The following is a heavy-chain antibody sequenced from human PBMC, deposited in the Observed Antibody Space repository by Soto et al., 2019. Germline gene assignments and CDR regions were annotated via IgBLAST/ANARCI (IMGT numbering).Heavy chain of an antibody. J-gene: IGHJ4*02. D-gene: IGHD2-15*01. Sequence: QVQLVESGGGVVQPGRSLGLSCAASGFTFSYYGLHWVRQAPGKGLEWVAVIWYDGSNTYYADSVKGRFTISRDNSKNTLYLQMNSLRAEDTAVYYCVRGGGGSYCSGGSCFLDYWGQGALVTVSS. CDR1: GFTFSYYG. V-gene: IGHV3-33*01. CDR3: VRGGGGSYCSGGSCFLDY. CDR2: IWYDGSNT.